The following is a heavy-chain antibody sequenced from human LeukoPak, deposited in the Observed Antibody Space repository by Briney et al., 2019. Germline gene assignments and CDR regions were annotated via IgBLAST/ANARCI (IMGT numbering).Heavy chain of an antibody. Sequence: GESLKISCKGSGYSFTSYWIGWVRQMPGKGLGWMGIIYPGDSDTRYSPSFQGQVTISADKSISTAYLQWSSLKASDTAMYYCARRYCSSTSCSNWFDPWGQGTLVTVSS. V-gene: IGHV5-51*01. J-gene: IGHJ5*02. CDR2: IYPGDSDT. CDR1: GYSFTSYW. D-gene: IGHD2-2*01. CDR3: ARRYCSSTSCSNWFDP.